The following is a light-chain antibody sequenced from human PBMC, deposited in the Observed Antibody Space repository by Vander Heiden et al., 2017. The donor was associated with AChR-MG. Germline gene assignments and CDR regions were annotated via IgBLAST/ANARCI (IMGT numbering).Light chain of an antibody. CDR1: QSVSSSY. J-gene: IGKJ2*01. V-gene: IGKV3-20*01. CDR3: QQYGSSPPYT. Sequence: EIVLTQSPGTLSLPPGERATLSCRASQSVSSSYLAWYQQKPGQAPRLLIYGASSRATGIPDSFSGSGSGTDFTLTISRLEPEDFAVYYCQQYGSSPPYTFGQGTKLEIK. CDR2: GAS.